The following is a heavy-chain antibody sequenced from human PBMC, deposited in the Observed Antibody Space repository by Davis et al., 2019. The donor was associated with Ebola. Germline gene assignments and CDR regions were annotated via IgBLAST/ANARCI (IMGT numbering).Heavy chain of an antibody. CDR1: GFTFSRYA. CDR2: ISDGRTNK. Sequence: PGGSLRLSCAASGFTFSRYAMYWVRHAPGKGLDWVALISDGRTNKYYADSVKGRFTFSRDNSKNTLLLQMNSLRAEETAVYYGAREVVRGAGGRGKYNYYGMDVWGQGTTVTVSS. V-gene: IGHV3-30-3*01. D-gene: IGHD2-21*01. J-gene: IGHJ6*02. CDR3: AREVVRGAGGRGKYNYYGMDV.